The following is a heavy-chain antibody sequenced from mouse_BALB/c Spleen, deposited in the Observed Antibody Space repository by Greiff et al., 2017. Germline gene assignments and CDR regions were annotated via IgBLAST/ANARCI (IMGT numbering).Heavy chain of an antibody. Sequence: EVMLVESGGGLVKPGGSLKLSCAASGFAFSSYDMSWVRQTPEKRLEWVAYISSGGGSTYYPDTVKGRFTISRDNAKNTLYLQMSSLKSEDTAMYYCARQGYRYDDYAMDYWGQGTSVTVSS. V-gene: IGHV5-12-1*01. CDR1: GFAFSSYD. J-gene: IGHJ4*01. D-gene: IGHD2-14*01. CDR2: ISSGGGST. CDR3: ARQGYRYDDYAMDY.